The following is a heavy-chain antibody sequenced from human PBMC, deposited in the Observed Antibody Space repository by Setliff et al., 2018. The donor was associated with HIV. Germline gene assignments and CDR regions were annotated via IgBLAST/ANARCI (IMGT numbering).Heavy chain of an antibody. Sequence: SETLSLTCTVSGGSISSYYWSWIRQPPGKGLEWIGYIYYSGTTNYNPSLKSRVTISVDMSKNQFSPKLSSVTAADTAVYYCARHLGCGGDCYSGYFQHWGQGTLVTVSS. CDR1: GGSISSYY. D-gene: IGHD2-21*02. J-gene: IGHJ1*01. V-gene: IGHV4-59*08. CDR2: IYYSGTT. CDR3: ARHLGCGGDCYSGYFQH.